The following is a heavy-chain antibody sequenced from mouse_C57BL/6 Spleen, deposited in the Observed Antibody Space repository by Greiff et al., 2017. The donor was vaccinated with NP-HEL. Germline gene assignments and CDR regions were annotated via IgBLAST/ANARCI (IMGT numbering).Heavy chain of an antibody. Sequence: EVQLQQSGPELVKPGASVKISCKASGYTFTDYYMNWVKQSHGKSLEWIGDINPNNGGTSYNQKFKGKATLTVDKSSSTAYMELRSLTSEDSAVYYCAALGQLGRGFDYWGQGTTLTVSS. CDR2: INPNNGGT. J-gene: IGHJ2*01. D-gene: IGHD4-1*02. V-gene: IGHV1-26*01. CDR3: AALGQLGRGFDY. CDR1: GYTFTDYY.